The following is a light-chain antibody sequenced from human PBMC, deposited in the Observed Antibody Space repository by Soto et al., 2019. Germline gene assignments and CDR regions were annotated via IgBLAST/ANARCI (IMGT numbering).Light chain of an antibody. CDR3: QQLFDSPIT. CDR1: QSISVW. J-gene: IGKJ5*01. CDR2: KAS. V-gene: IGKV1-5*03. Sequence: DIQMTQSPSTLSASVGDRVTITCRASQSISVWLAWYQQKAGKAPNLLIYKASRLESGVPSRFSATVSGTEFSLTITSLQPEDFATYYCQQLFDSPITFGQGTRLEIK.